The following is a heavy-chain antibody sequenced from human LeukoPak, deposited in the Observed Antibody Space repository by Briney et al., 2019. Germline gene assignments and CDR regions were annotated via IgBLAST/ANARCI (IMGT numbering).Heavy chain of an antibody. CDR1: GFTFSSYA. Sequence: PGGSLRLSCAASGFTFSSYATSWVRQAPGKGLEWVSAISGSGGSTYYADSVKGRFTISRDNSKNTLYLQMNSLRAEDTAVYYCAKLGYYYDGSGYYDYFFDYWGQGTLVTVSS. CDR2: ISGSGGST. J-gene: IGHJ4*02. V-gene: IGHV3-23*01. CDR3: AKLGYYYDGSGYYDYFFDY. D-gene: IGHD3-22*01.